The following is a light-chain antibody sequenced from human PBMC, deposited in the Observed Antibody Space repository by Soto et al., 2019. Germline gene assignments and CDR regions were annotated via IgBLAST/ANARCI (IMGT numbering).Light chain of an antibody. V-gene: IGKV3-15*01. CDR3: QQNYGSTGT. CDR1: QGFXSN. CDR2: GAS. Sequence: DIGMTQSPATLSVSPGERATLSCRASQGFXSNLGWYQQKPGQAPRVLXYGASTRATGIPARFSGSGSGTEFTLTISSLQSEDFAVYYCQQNYGSTGTFGQGTKVDIK. J-gene: IGKJ1*01.